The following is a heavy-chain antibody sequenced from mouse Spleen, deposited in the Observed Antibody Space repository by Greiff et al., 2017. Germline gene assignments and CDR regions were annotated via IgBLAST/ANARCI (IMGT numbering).Heavy chain of an antibody. V-gene: IGHV1S22*01. D-gene: IGHD1-1*01. CDR2: IYPGSGST. Sequence: LQQPGAELVRPGASVKLSCKASGYTFTSYWMHWVKQRPGQGLEWIGNIYPGSGSTNYDEKFKSKATLTVDTSSSTAYMQLSSLTSEDSAVYYCTPVVEWYYAMDDWGQGTSVTVSS. J-gene: IGHJ4*01. CDR1: GYTFTSYW. CDR3: TPVVEWYYAMDD.